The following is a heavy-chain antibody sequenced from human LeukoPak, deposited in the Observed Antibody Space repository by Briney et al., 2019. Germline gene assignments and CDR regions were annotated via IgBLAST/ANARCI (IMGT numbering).Heavy chain of an antibody. D-gene: IGHD3-22*01. CDR3: ARATRVYYYDSSGYEP. V-gene: IGHV1-18*01. CDR2: ISAYNGNT. J-gene: IGHJ5*02. Sequence: ASVKVSCKASGYTFTSYGISWVRQAPGQGLEWMGWISAYNGNTNYAQKLQGRVTMTKDTSTSTAYMELRSLRSDDTAVYYCARATRVYYYDSSGYEPWGQGTLVTVSS. CDR1: GYTFTSYG.